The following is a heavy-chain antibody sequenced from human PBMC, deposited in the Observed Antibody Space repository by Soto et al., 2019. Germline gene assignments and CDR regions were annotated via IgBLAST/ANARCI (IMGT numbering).Heavy chain of an antibody. J-gene: IGHJ6*02. CDR1: GYTFTSYY. V-gene: IGHV1-46*01. CDR3: SITMIVVVNRGYYGMDV. CDR2: INPSGGST. D-gene: IGHD3-22*01. Sequence: ASVKVSCKASGYTFTSYYMHWVRQAPGQGLGWMGIINPSGGSTSYAQKFQGRVTMTRDTSTSTVYMELSSLRSEDTAVYYCSITMIVVVNRGYYGMDVWGQGTTVTVSS.